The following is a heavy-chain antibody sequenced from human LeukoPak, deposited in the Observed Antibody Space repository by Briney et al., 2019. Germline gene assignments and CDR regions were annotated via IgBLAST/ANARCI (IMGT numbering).Heavy chain of an antibody. J-gene: IGHJ4*02. Sequence: SVKVPYKPCGYTFTRCYMLWVRQAPGQGLEWVGWINPNSGGTNYAQKFQGRVTMTRDTSISTAYMELSRLRSDDTAVYYCARGGITMVRGLSGEWGQGTLVTVSS. D-gene: IGHD3-10*01. CDR2: INPNSGGT. CDR3: ARGGITMVRGLSGE. V-gene: IGHV1-2*02. CDR1: GYTFTRCY.